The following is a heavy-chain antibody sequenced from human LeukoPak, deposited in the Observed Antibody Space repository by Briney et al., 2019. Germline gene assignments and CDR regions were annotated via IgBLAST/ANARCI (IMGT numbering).Heavy chain of an antibody. CDR2: IRYDGSNK. J-gene: IGHJ4*02. Sequence: GGSLRLSCAASGFTFSSYGMQWVRQAPGKGLEWVAFIRYDGSNKYYADSVKGRFTISRDNSKNTLYLQMNSLRAEDTAVYYCAKDIADSYYYDSSGYYYSWFDYWGQGTLVTVSS. V-gene: IGHV3-30*02. D-gene: IGHD3-22*01. CDR1: GFTFSSYG. CDR3: AKDIADSYYYDSSGYYYSWFDY.